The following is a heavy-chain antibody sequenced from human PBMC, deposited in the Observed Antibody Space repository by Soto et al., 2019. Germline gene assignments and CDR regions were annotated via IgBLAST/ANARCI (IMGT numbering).Heavy chain of an antibody. CDR3: TRGGDAYKNGH. CDR1: GGSVSIGTYD. V-gene: IGHV4-61*01. D-gene: IGHD2-21*01. CDR2: IHYSGST. Sequence: QVQLQESGPGLVKPSETLSLTCTVPGGSVSIGTYDWSWIRQTTGKGLEWIGFIHYSGSTNYNPSLKRRVTMSVDTSQNQFSLKLTSVNAADTAVYYCTRGGDAYKNGHWGQGTLVTVYS. J-gene: IGHJ4*02.